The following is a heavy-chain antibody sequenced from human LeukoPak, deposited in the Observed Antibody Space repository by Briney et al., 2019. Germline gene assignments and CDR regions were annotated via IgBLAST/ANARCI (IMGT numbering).Heavy chain of an antibody. CDR1: GGSISSYY. J-gene: IGHJ3*02. CDR2: IYYSGST. D-gene: IGHD3-10*01. V-gene: IGHV4-59*01. CDR3: ARRRFGESSPFDI. Sequence: PSETLSLTCTVSGGSISSYYWSWIRQPPGKGLEWIGYIYYSGSTNYNPSLKSRVTISVDTSKNQFSLKLSSVTAADTAVYYCARRRFGESSPFDIWGQGTMVTVSS.